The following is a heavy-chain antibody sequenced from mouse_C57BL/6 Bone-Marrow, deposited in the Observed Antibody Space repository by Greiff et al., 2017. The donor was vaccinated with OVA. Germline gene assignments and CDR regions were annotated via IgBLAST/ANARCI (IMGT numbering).Heavy chain of an antibody. CDR1: GYTFTDYY. CDR3: ARTTDYYGSSYDAMDY. CDR2: IFPGSGST. D-gene: IGHD1-1*01. J-gene: IGHJ4*01. V-gene: IGHV1-75*01. Sequence: QVQLKQSGPELVKPGASVKISCKASGYTFTDYYINWVKQRPGQGLEWIGWIFPGSGSTYYNEKFKGKATLTVDKSSSTAYMLLSSLTSEDSAVYFCARTTDYYGSSYDAMDYWGQGTSVTVSS.